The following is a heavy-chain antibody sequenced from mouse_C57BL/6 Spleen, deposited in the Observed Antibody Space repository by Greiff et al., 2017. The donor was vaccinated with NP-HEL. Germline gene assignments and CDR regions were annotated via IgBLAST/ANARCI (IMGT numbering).Heavy chain of an antibody. CDR3: TGDQYYGSSSAWFAY. D-gene: IGHD1-1*01. CDR2: ISSGGDCI. J-gene: IGHJ3*01. CDR1: GFTFSSYA. Sequence: EVLLVESGDGLVKPGGSLKLSCAASGFTFSSYAMSWVRQTPEKRLEWVAYISSGGDCIYYADTVKGRFTISRDNARNTQYLQMSSLKSEDTAMYYCTGDQYYGSSSAWFAYWGQGTLVTVSA. V-gene: IGHV5-9-1*02.